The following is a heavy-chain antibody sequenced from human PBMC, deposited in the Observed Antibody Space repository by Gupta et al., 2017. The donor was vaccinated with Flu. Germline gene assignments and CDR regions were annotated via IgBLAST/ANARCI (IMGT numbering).Heavy chain of an antibody. V-gene: IGHV4-34*01. D-gene: IGHD6-6*01. CDR3: ARGVDGHLTALGIAARRANWFDP. J-gene: IGHJ5*02. Sequence: GLEWIGEINHSGSTNYNPSLKSRVTISVDTSKNQFSLKLSSVTAADTAVYYCARGVDGHLTALGIAARRANWFDPWGQGTLVTVSS. CDR2: INHSGST.